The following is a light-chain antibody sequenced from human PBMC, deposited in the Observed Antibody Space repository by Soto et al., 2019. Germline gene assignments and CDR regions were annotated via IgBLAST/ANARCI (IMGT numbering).Light chain of an antibody. V-gene: IGLV2-14*01. J-gene: IGLJ2*01. Sequence: QSALTQPASVSGSPGQSITVSCTGSSSDFGDDKYVSWYQQQPGKGPNLLIYGVNSRPSGISNRFSGSKSGNTASLTISGLQAEDAADYYCCSYAGHYTVGVFGGGTKLTVL. CDR2: GVN. CDR3: CSYAGHYTVGV. CDR1: SSDFGDDKY.